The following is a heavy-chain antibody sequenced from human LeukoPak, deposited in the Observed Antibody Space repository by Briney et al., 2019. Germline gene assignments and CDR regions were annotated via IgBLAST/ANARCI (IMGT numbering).Heavy chain of an antibody. D-gene: IGHD1-26*01. Sequence: PGGSLRLSCAASGFTFSNAWMSWGRQAPGKGREWVGRIKSKTDGGTTDYAAPVKGRFTISRDDSKNKLYLQMNSLKTEDTAVYYCTTGSRLVGATLDYWGEGTLVTVSS. CDR1: GFTFSNAW. V-gene: IGHV3-15*05. J-gene: IGHJ4*02. CDR2: IKSKTDGGTT. CDR3: TTGSRLVGATLDY.